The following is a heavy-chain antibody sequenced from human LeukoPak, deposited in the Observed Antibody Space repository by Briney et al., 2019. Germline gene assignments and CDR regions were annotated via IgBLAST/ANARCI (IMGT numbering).Heavy chain of an antibody. Sequence: PSETLSLTCAVYGGSFSGYYWSWIRQAPGKGLEWVSGISGSGGTTYYADSVKGQFTIFRDNSKNTLYLQMNSLRAEDTAIYYCTKKPGVAEIWGQGTMVTVSS. CDR3: TKKPGVAEI. V-gene: IGHV3-23*01. J-gene: IGHJ3*02. D-gene: IGHD3-3*01. CDR1: GGSFSGYY. CDR2: ISGSGGTT.